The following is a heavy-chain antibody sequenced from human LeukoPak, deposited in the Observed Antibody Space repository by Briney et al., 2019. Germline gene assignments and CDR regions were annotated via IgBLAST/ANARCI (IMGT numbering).Heavy chain of an antibody. CDR2: IEEDGSEK. Sequence: GGSLRLSCAASGFTFRNYWMSWVRQAPGKGLEWVANIEEDGSEKYYVDSVKGRFTISRDNAKNSLYLQMNSLRAEDTAIYYCARGGSDVTVGYWGQGTLVTVSS. CDR3: ARGGSDVTVGY. D-gene: IGHD1-26*01. J-gene: IGHJ4*02. V-gene: IGHV3-7*01. CDR1: GFTFRNYW.